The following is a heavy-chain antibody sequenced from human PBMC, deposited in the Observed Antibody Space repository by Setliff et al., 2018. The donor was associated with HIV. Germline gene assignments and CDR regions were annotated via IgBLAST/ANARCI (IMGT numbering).Heavy chain of an antibody. CDR1: DYTFTTYW. D-gene: IGHD2-21*01. CDR3: ARRDGRSMNAFQI. J-gene: IGHJ3*01. Sequence: PGESPKISCKALDYTFTTYWIAWVRQMPGEGLEWMGIIYPDDSDIRYNPSFQNQITISADKSIATAYLQLNNLKASDTATYYCARRDGRSMNAFQIWGPGTMVTVSS. V-gene: IGHV5-51*01. CDR2: IYPDDSDI.